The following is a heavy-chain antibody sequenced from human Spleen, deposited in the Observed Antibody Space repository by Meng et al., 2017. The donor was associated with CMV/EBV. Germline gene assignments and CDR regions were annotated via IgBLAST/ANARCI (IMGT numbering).Heavy chain of an antibody. CDR2: ISGSASNT. CDR3: VKGSNNFDY. Sequence: GESLKISCAASGFTFSSYGMHWVRQAPGKGLEWVSHISGSASNTFYADSVRGRFTISRDNSKNTLYLVLNSLRADDTAVYYCVKGSNNFDYWGQGTLVTVSS. J-gene: IGHJ4*02. V-gene: IGHV3-23*01. D-gene: IGHD1-26*01. CDR1: GFTFSSYG.